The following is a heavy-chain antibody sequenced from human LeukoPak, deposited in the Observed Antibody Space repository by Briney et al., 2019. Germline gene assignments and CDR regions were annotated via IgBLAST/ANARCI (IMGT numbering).Heavy chain of an antibody. D-gene: IGHD3-3*01. Sequence: GGSLRLSCSAAAFTFNSYVMHWVRQAQGKGLEYVSGIRGDGASTYYADSVKGRFTISRDNAKNTLYVQMTSLRAEDTAVYYCVYQVQGVVKWGQGTLVTVSS. J-gene: IGHJ4*02. CDR2: IRGDGAST. V-gene: IGHV3-64*05. CDR3: VYQVQGVVK. CDR1: AFTFNSYV.